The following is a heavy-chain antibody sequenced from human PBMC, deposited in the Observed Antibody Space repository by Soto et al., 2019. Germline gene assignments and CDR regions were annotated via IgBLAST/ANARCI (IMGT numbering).Heavy chain of an antibody. D-gene: IGHD3-3*01. CDR1: GFTFSSYG. V-gene: IGHV3-30*18. J-gene: IGHJ4*02. CDR3: AKDYDTWWLDS. Sequence: QVQLVESGGGVVQPGRSLRLSCAASGFTFSSYGMHWVRKPPGTGLEWVAVISFDGSNEYYGDSVQGRFTISRDNSKNTLYLHMNSLKDADTAVYDWAKDYDTWWLDSWGQGSLVTVAS. CDR2: ISFDGSNE.